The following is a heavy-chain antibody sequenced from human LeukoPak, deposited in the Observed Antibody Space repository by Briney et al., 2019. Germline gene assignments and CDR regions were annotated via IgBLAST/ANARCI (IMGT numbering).Heavy chain of an antibody. Sequence: ESGPTLVKPTQTLTLTCTFSGFSLSTSGVGVGWIRQPPAKALEWLALIYWDDDKRYSPSLKSRLTITKDTSKNQVVLTMTNMDPVDTATYYCAHRRGYYDSTGYYSGHFDYWGQGTLVTVSS. CDR2: IYWDDDK. V-gene: IGHV2-5*02. CDR1: GFSLSTSGVG. J-gene: IGHJ4*02. D-gene: IGHD3-22*01. CDR3: AHRRGYYDSTGYYSGHFDY.